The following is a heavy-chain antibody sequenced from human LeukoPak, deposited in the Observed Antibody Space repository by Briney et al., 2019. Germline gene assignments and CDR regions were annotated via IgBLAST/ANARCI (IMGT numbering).Heavy chain of an antibody. CDR2: SSGSGGST. CDR3: AKVYTSSWFHWYFDL. J-gene: IGHJ2*01. V-gene: IGHV3-23*01. CDR1: GFTFSSYA. D-gene: IGHD2-2*02. Sequence: PGGSLRLSCAASGFTFSSYAMSWVRQAPGKGLEWVSSSSGSGGSTYYADSVKGRFTISRDNSKNTLYLQMNSLRAEDTAVYYCAKVYTSSWFHWYFDLWGRGTLVTVSS.